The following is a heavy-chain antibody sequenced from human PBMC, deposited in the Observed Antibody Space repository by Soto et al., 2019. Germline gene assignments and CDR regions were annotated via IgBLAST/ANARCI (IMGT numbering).Heavy chain of an antibody. V-gene: IGHV4-34*01. J-gene: IGHJ4*02. CDR2: INHSGST. CDR3: ARGRWLRSSFDY. D-gene: IGHD5-12*01. Sequence: SETLSLTCAFYGGSFSGYYWSLIRQPPGKGLEWIGEINHSGSTNYNPSLKSRVTISVDTSKNQFSLKLSSVTAADTAVYYCARGRWLRSSFDYWGQGTLVTVSS. CDR1: GGSFSGYY.